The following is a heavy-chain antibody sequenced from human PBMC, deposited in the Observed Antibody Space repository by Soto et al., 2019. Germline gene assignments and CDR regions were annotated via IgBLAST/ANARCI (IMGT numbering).Heavy chain of an antibody. J-gene: IGHJ5*02. CDR2: IYHSGST. Sequence: QVQLQESGPGLVKPSGTLSLTCAVSGGSISSSNWWSWVRQPPGKGLEWIGEIYHSGSTNYNPSLTSVVTISVDKSKNQFALKLSSVTAADTAVYYCAIRREGYSYGPNWFDPWGQGTLVTVSS. CDR3: AIRREGYSYGPNWFDP. CDR1: GGSISSSNW. D-gene: IGHD5-18*01. V-gene: IGHV4-4*02.